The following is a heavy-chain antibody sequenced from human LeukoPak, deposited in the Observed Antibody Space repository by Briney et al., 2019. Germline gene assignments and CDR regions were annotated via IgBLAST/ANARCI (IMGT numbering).Heavy chain of an antibody. J-gene: IGHJ4*02. CDR2: INPNSGGT. D-gene: IGHD4-17*01. CDR3: ARDLYGDYVFDY. V-gene: IGHV1-2*02. Sequence: GASVKVSCKASGYTFTGYYMYWVRQAPGQGLEWMGWINPNSGGTNYAQKFQGRVTMTRDTSISTAYMDLSRLRSDDTAVYYCARDLYGDYVFDYWGQGTLVTVSS. CDR1: GYTFTGYY.